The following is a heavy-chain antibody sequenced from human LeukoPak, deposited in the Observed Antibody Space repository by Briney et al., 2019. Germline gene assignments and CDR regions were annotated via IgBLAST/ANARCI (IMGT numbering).Heavy chain of an antibody. CDR1: GGSISSYY. Sequence: SETLSLTCTVSGGSISSYYWNWIRQPPGKGLEWIGYIYYSGSTNYNPSLKSRVTISVDTSKNQLSLKLSSVTAADTAVYYCARWTTANWFDPWGQGTLVTVSS. V-gene: IGHV4-59*12. CDR3: ARWTTANWFDP. D-gene: IGHD4-17*01. J-gene: IGHJ5*02. CDR2: IYYSGST.